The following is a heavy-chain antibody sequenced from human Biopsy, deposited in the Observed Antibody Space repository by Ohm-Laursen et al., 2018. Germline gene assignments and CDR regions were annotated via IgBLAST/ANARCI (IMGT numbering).Heavy chain of an antibody. V-gene: IGHV4-34*01. CDR2: INHRGST. CDR3: ARAVDYYDPYYYYGLDV. Sequence: SDTLSLTCAVYGGSFSGYYWSWIRQPPGKGLEWIGEINHRGSTNYNPSLKSRVTISVDTSKNQFFLKLRSVTAADTAVYYCARAVDYYDPYYYYGLDVWGQGTTVTVSS. CDR1: GGSFSGYY. J-gene: IGHJ6*02. D-gene: IGHD3-16*01.